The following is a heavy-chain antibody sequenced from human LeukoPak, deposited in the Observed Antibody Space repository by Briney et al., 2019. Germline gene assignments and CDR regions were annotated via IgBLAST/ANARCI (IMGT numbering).Heavy chain of an antibody. CDR1: GFTFSSYG. V-gene: IGHV3-23*01. D-gene: IGHD3-16*02. CDR3: AKEGGYGELSSYFDY. Sequence: GGTLRLSCAASGFTFSSYGMSWVRQAPGKGLEWVSAISGSGGSTYYADSVKGRFTISRDNSKNTLYLQMNSLRAEDTAVYYCAKEGGYGELSSYFDYWGQGTLVTVSS. J-gene: IGHJ4*02. CDR2: ISGSGGST.